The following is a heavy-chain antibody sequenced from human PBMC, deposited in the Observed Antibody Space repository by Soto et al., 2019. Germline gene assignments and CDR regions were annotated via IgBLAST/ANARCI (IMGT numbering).Heavy chain of an antibody. D-gene: IGHD3-9*01. V-gene: IGHV3-30-3*01. Sequence: GSLRLSCAASGFTFSSYAMHWVRQAPGKGLEWVAVISYDGSNKYYADSAKGRFTISRDNSKNTLYLQMNSLRAEDTAVYYCARASDDILTGPDYWGQGTLVTVSS. J-gene: IGHJ4*02. CDR1: GFTFSSYA. CDR2: ISYDGSNK. CDR3: ARASDDILTGPDY.